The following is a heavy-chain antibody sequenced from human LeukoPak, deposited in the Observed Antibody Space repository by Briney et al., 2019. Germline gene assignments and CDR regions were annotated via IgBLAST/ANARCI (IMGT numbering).Heavy chain of an antibody. V-gene: IGHV1-2*02. Sequence: GASVKVSCKASGYTFIGYYMHWARQAPGQGFEWMGWINPNSGDTNYAQKFQGRVTMTRDTSISTAHMELSRLRSDDTAVYYCARANPLYCSSTTCLFDYWGQGTLVTVSS. CDR1: GYTFIGYY. CDR3: ARANPLYCSSTTCLFDY. J-gene: IGHJ4*02. D-gene: IGHD2-2*01. CDR2: INPNSGDT.